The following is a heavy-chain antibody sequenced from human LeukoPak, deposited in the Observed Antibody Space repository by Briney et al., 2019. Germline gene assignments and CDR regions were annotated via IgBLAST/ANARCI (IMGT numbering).Heavy chain of an antibody. CDR2: FYYSGSI. CDR3: ARQTAATITGYYFYMDV. Sequence: PSETLSLTWTVSGGSISSSSYYWGWIRQPPGKGLEWIGTFYYSGSIYYNPSLNSRVTISVDTSKNQFSLYLSSVTAADTAVYYCARQTAATITGYYFYMDVWGKGTTVTVSS. J-gene: IGHJ6*03. CDR1: GGSISSSSYY. V-gene: IGHV4-39*01. D-gene: IGHD5-12*01.